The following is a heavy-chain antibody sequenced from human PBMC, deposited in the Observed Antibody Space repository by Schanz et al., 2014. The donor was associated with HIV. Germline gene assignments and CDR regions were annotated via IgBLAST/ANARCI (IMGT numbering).Heavy chain of an antibody. D-gene: IGHD3-10*01. Sequence: QVHLVQSGAEVKKPGASVKVSCKASGYTFISYGITWVRQAPGQGLEWMGWISAYNGNTNYAQKVQGRVTMTTDTSTSTAYMELSSLRSEDTAVYYCAADSEWFGESPSAFDIWGQGTMVTVSS. CDR1: GYTFISYG. CDR3: AADSEWFGESPSAFDI. J-gene: IGHJ3*02. V-gene: IGHV1-18*01. CDR2: ISAYNGNT.